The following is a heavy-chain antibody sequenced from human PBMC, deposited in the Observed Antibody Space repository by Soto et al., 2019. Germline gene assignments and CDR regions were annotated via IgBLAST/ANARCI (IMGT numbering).Heavy chain of an antibody. CDR1: GAALNSGNYY. Sequence: VSLTCSVSGAALNSGNYYWSWIRQVPGKGLEWIGHIYVTGAVDYNPSLRDRITISQDTSERQFSLNLRLVTAADTAVYYCARLRIATNNYKWFDPWGQGTLVTVSS. J-gene: IGHJ5*02. V-gene: IGHV4-31*03. D-gene: IGHD2-21*01. CDR3: ARLRIATNNYKWFDP. CDR2: IYVTGAV.